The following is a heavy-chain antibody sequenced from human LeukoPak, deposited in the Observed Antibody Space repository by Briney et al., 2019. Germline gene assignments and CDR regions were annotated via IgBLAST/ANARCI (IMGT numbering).Heavy chain of an antibody. Sequence: GASVKVSCKASGYTFTAYYMHWVRQAPGQGLEWMGWINPNSGGTNYGQKFQGRVTMTRDTSISTAYMELSRLRSDDTAVYYCANLHYDILTGYIYYFDYWGQGTLVTVSS. CDR2: INPNSGGT. D-gene: IGHD3-9*01. V-gene: IGHV1-2*02. J-gene: IGHJ4*02. CDR3: ANLHYDILTGYIYYFDY. CDR1: GYTFTAYY.